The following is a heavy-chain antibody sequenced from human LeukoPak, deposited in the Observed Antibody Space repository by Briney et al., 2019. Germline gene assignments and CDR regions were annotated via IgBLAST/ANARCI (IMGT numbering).Heavy chain of an antibody. Sequence: SGTLSLTCAVSGGSISSSNWWSWVRQPPGKGLGWIGEIYHSGSTNYNPSLKSRVTISVDKSKNQFSLKLSSVTAADTAVYFCARGPYSYDSSGAFDIWGQGTMVTVSS. CDR2: IYHSGST. J-gene: IGHJ3*02. V-gene: IGHV4-4*02. CDR3: ARGPYSYDSSGAFDI. D-gene: IGHD3-22*01. CDR1: GGSISSSNW.